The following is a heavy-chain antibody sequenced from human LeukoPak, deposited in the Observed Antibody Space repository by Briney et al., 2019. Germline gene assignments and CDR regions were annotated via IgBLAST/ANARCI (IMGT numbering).Heavy chain of an antibody. CDR1: GFTFSSYG. CDR3: AKDGQGGYESDYYYYMDV. D-gene: IGHD5-12*01. V-gene: IGHV3-30*02. Sequence: PGGSLRLSCAASGFTFSSYGMHWVRQAPGKGLEWVAFIRYDGSNKYYADSVKGRFTISRDNSKNTLYLQMNSLRAEDTAMYYCAKDGQGGYESDYYYYMDVWGKGTTVTISS. CDR2: IRYDGSNK. J-gene: IGHJ6*03.